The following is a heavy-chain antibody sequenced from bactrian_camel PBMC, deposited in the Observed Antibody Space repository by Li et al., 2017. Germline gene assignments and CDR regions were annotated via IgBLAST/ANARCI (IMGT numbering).Heavy chain of an antibody. CDR1: GHSRGSNC. CDR3: AASRLGSTINWRQERRYGY. CDR2: IRRDGGET. V-gene: IGHV3S32*01. J-gene: IGHJ4*01. Sequence: EVQLVESGGGSVQAGGSLRLSCKVSGHSRGSNCVGWYRLPPGRAPAEREGIAAIRRDGGETWYAASVKGRFTISQDGAENTVYLQMNGLKPEDTAMYYCAASRLGSTINWRQERRYGYWGQGTQVTVS. D-gene: IGHD4*01.